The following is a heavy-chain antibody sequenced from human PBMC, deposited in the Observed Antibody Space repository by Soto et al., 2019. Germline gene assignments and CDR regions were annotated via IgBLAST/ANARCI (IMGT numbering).Heavy chain of an antibody. Sequence: SETLCVTCTVSDGSSKIGTYAWSWIRQPPGKGMEWIGYLYHTGRTSYNPSLKSRVSMSMDTSKNQFSLNLDSVTAADTAVYFCARDFAYFDSWGQGTMVTVSS. V-gene: IGHV4-61*01. CDR1: DGSSKIGTYA. CDR2: LYHTGRT. J-gene: IGHJ4*02. CDR3: ARDFAYFDS. D-gene: IGHD3-3*01.